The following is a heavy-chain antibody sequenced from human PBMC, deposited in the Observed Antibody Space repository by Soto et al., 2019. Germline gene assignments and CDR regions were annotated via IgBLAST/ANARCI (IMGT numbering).Heavy chain of an antibody. CDR3: ARDTPRYSSGWYRVPDAFDI. D-gene: IGHD6-19*01. Sequence: ASVKVSCKASGYTFTSYGISWVRQAPGQGLEWMGWISAYNGNTNYAQKLQGRVTMTTDTSTSTAYMELRSLRSDDTAVYYCARDTPRYSSGWYRVPDAFDIWGKGTMVTVSS. CDR1: GYTFTSYG. J-gene: IGHJ3*02. V-gene: IGHV1-18*01. CDR2: ISAYNGNT.